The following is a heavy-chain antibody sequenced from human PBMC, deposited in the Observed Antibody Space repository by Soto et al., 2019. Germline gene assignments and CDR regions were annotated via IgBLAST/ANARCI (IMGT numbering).Heavy chain of an antibody. CDR2: ISSSSSYI. J-gene: IGHJ4*02. CDR3: ARDPNSGSSDFDY. CDR1: GFTFSSYS. Sequence: GGSLRLSCAASGFTFSSYSMNWVRQAPGKGLEWVSSISSSSSYIYYADSVKGRFTISRDNAKNSLYLQMNSLRAEDTAVYYCARDPNSGSSDFDYWGQGTLVTVSS. D-gene: IGHD1-26*01. V-gene: IGHV3-21*01.